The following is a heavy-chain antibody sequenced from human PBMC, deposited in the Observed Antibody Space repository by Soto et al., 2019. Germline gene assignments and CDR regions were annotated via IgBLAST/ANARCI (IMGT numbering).Heavy chain of an antibody. D-gene: IGHD1-26*01. Sequence: ASVKVSCKASGGTFSSYAISWVRQAPGQGLEWMGGIIPIFGTANYAQKFQGRVTITADKSTSTAYMELSSLRSEDTAVYYCGRDRLGGALPGGMDVWGQGTSVTVSS. CDR3: GRDRLGGALPGGMDV. J-gene: IGHJ6*02. CDR1: GGTFSSYA. V-gene: IGHV1-69*06. CDR2: IIPIFGTA.